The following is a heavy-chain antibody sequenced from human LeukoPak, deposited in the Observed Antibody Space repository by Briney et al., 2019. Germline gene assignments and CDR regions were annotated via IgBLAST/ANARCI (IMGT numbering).Heavy chain of an antibody. V-gene: IGHV1-18*01. CDR1: GYTFTSYD. CDR2: ISAYNGNT. CDR3: AREYYGGDYGMDV. D-gene: IGHD4-23*01. J-gene: IGHJ6*02. Sequence: GASVKVSCKASGYTFTSYDISWVRQAPGQGLEWMGWISAYNGNTNYAQKLQGRVTMTTDTSTSTAYVELRSLRSDDTAVYYCAREYYGGDYGMDVWGQGTTVTVSS.